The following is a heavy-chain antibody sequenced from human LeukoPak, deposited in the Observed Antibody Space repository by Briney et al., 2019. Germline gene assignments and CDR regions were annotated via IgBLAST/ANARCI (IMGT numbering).Heavy chain of an antibody. CDR2: IYHSGST. D-gene: IGHD3-16*02. V-gene: IGHV4-4*02. CDR3: ARGGNDYVWGSYPDDAFDI. Sequence: SETLSLACAVSGGSISSSNWWSWVRQPPGKGLEWIGEIYHSGSTYYNPSLKSRVTISVDTSKNQFSLKLSSVTAADTAVYYCARGGNDYVWGSYPDDAFDIWGQGTMVTVSS. CDR1: GGSISSSNW. J-gene: IGHJ3*02.